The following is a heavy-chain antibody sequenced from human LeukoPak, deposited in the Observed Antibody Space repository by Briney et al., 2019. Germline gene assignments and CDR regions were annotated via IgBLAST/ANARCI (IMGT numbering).Heavy chain of an antibody. V-gene: IGHV4-34*01. J-gene: IGHJ4*02. CDR3: ARLRFGDYDPLYFDY. CDR2: INHSGST. Sequence: SETLSLTCAVYGGSFSGYYWSWIRQPPGKGLEWIGEINHSGSTNYNPSLKSRVTISVDTSKNQFSLKLSSVTAADTAVYYCARLRFGDYDPLYFDYWGQGTLVTVSS. D-gene: IGHD4-17*01. CDR1: GGSFSGYY.